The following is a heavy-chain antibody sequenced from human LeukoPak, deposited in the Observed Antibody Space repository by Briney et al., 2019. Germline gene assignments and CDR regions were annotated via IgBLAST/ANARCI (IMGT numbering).Heavy chain of an antibody. V-gene: IGHV4-59*08. CDR2: IYYSGST. J-gene: IGHJ5*02. CDR3: ARLSSITMVRGAGWFDP. D-gene: IGHD3-10*01. Sequence: SETLSLTCTVSGGSISSYYWSWIRQPPGKGLEWIGYIYYSGSTNYNPSLKSRVTISVDTSKNQFSLKLSSVTAADTAVYYCARLSSITMVRGAGWFDPWGQGTLVTVSS. CDR1: GGSISSYY.